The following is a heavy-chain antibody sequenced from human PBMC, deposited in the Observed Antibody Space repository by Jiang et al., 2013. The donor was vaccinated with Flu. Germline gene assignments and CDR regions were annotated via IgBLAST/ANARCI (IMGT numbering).Heavy chain of an antibody. D-gene: IGHD3-10*02. CDR2: IWYDGSNK. CDR1: GFTFSSYG. V-gene: IGHV3-33*01. CDR3: ARDPPMFGGLTKGFDY. J-gene: IGHJ4*02. Sequence: VQLVESGGGVVQPGRSLRLSCAASGFTFSSYGMHWVRQAPGKGLEWVAVIWYDGSNKYYADSVKGRFTISRDNSKNTLYLQMNSLRAEDTAVYYCARDPPMFGGLTKGFDYWGQGTLVTVSS.